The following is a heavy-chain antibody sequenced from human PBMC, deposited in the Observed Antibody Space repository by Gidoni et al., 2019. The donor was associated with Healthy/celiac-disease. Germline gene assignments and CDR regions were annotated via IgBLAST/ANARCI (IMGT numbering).Heavy chain of an antibody. CDR3: ASRDTNDYYYGMDV. Sequence: EVQLVESGGGLVKPGGSLRLSCAASGFTFSSYSMNWVRQAPGKGLEWVSSISSSSSYIYYADSVKGRFTISRDNAKNSLYLQMNSLRAEDTAVYYCASRDTNDYYYGMDVGGRGTTVTVSS. D-gene: IGHD2-8*01. CDR1: GFTFSSYS. J-gene: IGHJ6*02. CDR2: ISSSSSYI. V-gene: IGHV3-21*01.